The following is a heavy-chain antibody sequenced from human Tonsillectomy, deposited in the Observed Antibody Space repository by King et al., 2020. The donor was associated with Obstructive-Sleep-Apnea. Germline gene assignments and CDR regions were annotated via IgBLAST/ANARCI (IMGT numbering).Heavy chain of an antibody. CDR1: EFSLTTFP. CDR3: AGKSDYYYGMDV. Sequence: QLVQSGPEVKKPGTSVKVSCKASEFSLTTFPMQWVRQARGQRPQWIGWIVVGSGDTNYAPKFQERVTFTRDMSTSTVCMELSSLRSEDTAVYYCAGKSDYYYGMDVWGQGTTVIVS. J-gene: IGHJ6*02. CDR2: IVVGSGDT. V-gene: IGHV1-58*02.